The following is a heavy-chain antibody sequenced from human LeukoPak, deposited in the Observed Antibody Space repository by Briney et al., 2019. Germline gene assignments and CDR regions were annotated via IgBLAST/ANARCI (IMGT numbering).Heavy chain of an antibody. Sequence: GGSLRLSCGASGFTFSSYGMNWVRQAPGKGLEWVSGISGSGGDTYSADSVRGRFTISRDNSKNTLSLQMTSLRADDTAVYYCATRFGLDYYYYYMDVWGKGTTVTVSS. CDR2: ISGSGGDT. J-gene: IGHJ6*03. CDR1: GFTFSSYG. V-gene: IGHV3-23*01. CDR3: ATRFGLDYYYYYMDV. D-gene: IGHD3-10*01.